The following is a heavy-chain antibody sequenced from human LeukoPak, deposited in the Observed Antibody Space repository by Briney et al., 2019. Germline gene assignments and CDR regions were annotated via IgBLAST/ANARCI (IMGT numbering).Heavy chain of an antibody. CDR3: ASERRVVPADPIEYYYYYMDV. Sequence: VASVKVSCKASGYTFTGYYMHWVRQAPGQGLEWMGWINPNSGGTNYAQKFQGRVTMTRDTSISTAYMELSRLRSDDTAVYYCASERRVVPADPIEYYYYYMDVWGEGTTVTVSS. CDR2: INPNSGGT. V-gene: IGHV1-2*02. J-gene: IGHJ6*03. CDR1: GYTFTGYY. D-gene: IGHD2-2*01.